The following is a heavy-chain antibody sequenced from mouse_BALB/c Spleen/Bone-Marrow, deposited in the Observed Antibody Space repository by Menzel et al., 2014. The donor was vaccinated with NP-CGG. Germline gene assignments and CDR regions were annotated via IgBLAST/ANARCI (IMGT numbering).Heavy chain of an antibody. D-gene: IGHD1-1*01. CDR1: GSSITSDYA. CDR2: INYSGST. V-gene: IGHV3-2*02. Sequence: EVKLVDSGPGLVKPSQSLSLTCTVSGSSITSDYAWNWIRQFPGNKLEWMGYINYSGSTSYNPSLKSRISITRDTSKNQFFLQLNSVTTEDTATYYCSRDYYGSSYFDYWGQGTTLTVSS. CDR3: SRDYYGSSYFDY. J-gene: IGHJ2*01.